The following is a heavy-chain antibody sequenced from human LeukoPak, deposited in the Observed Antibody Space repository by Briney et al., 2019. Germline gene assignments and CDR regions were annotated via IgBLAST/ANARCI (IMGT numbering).Heavy chain of an antibody. V-gene: IGHV1-8*01. CDR3: ARWYSSSWFPSTKDYGMDV. J-gene: IGHJ6*02. CDR1: GYTFTSYD. CDR2: MNPNSGNT. D-gene: IGHD6-13*01. Sequence: ASVKVSCKASGYTFTSYDISWVRQATGQGLEWMGWMNPNSGNTGYAQKFQGRVTMTRNTSISTAYMELSSLRSEDTAVYYCARWYSSSWFPSTKDYGMDVWGQGTTVTVSS.